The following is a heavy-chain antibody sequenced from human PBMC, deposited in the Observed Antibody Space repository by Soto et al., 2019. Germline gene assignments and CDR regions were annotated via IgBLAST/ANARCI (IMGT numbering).Heavy chain of an antibody. V-gene: IGHV1-69*13. CDR1: GGTFSSYA. J-gene: IGHJ6*02. Sequence: SVKVSCKASGGTFSSYAISWVRQAPGQGLEWMGGIIPIFGTANYAQKFQGRVTITADESTSTAYMELSSLRSEDTAVYYCARVKSYYYDSSGPYGMDVWGQGTTVTVSS. CDR3: ARVKSYYYDSSGPYGMDV. CDR2: IIPIFGTA. D-gene: IGHD3-22*01.